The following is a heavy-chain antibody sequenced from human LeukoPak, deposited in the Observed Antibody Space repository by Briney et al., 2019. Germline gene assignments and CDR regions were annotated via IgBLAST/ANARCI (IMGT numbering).Heavy chain of an antibody. CDR1: GYTFTNYA. V-gene: IGHV1-3*01. Sequence: ASVMVSCKASGYTFTNYAMHWVRQAPGQRLEWMGWINAGNGYTKYSQKFQGRVTITRDTSATTAYMELSSLRSEDTAVYYCATFSWLLFAFDIWGQGTMVTVSS. CDR2: INAGNGYT. D-gene: IGHD3-3*01. CDR3: ATFSWLLFAFDI. J-gene: IGHJ3*02.